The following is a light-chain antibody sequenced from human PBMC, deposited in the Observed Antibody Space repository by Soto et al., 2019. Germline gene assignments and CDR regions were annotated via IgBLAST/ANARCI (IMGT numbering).Light chain of an antibody. CDR2: GAS. Sequence: EMVMTQSPATLSVSPGERATLSCRASQSVSTNLAWYQQKPGQAPRLLIYGASTRATGIPARFSGSGSGTEFTLTISSLQSEDFAIYYCQQYNDWAPFTFGGGTKVEIK. CDR1: QSVSTN. CDR3: QQYNDWAPFT. V-gene: IGKV3D-15*01. J-gene: IGKJ4*01.